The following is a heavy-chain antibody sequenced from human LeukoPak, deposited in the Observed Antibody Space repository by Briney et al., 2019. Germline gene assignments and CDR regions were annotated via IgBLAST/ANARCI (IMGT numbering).Heavy chain of an antibody. V-gene: IGHV3-66*02. Sequence: GGSLRLSCAASGFTVSSNYMSWVRQAPGKGLERVSVIYSGGSTYYADSVKGRFTISRDNSKNTLYLQMNSLRAEDTAVYYCARDLDYYDSSGYYGDYWGQGTLVTVSS. D-gene: IGHD3-22*01. CDR2: IYSGGST. CDR1: GFTVSSNY. J-gene: IGHJ4*02. CDR3: ARDLDYYDSSGYYGDY.